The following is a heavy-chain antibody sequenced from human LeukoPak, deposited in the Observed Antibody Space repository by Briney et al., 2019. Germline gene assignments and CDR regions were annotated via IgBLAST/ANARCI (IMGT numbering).Heavy chain of an antibody. CDR2: IDHTGIT. J-gene: IGHJ6*03. CDR3: ARFRPTVTTLYYYYMDV. CDR1: DDSITTYY. Sequence: SETLSLTCTVSDDSITTYYWSWIRQPPGKGLEWIGYIDHTGITNYNPSLNSRVTISRDTSKNHFSLKLSSVTAADTAVYYCARFRPTVTTLYYYYMDVWGKGTTVTVSS. D-gene: IGHD4-11*01. V-gene: IGHV4-59*12.